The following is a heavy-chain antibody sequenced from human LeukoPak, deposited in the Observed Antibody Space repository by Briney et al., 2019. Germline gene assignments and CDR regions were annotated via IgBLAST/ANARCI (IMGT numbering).Heavy chain of an antibody. Sequence: PGGSLRLSCAASGFTFSSYAMHWVRQAPGKGLEWVAVISYDGSNKYYADSVKGRFTISRDNAKNSLYLQMNSLRAEDTAVYYCARRGVYDLDAPSWGQGTLVTVSS. CDR2: ISYDGSNK. J-gene: IGHJ4*02. CDR1: GFTFSSYA. D-gene: IGHD5/OR15-5a*01. V-gene: IGHV3-30-3*01. CDR3: ARRGVYDLDAPS.